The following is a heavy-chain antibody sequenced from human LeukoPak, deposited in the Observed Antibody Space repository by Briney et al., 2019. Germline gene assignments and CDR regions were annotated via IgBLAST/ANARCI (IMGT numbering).Heavy chain of an antibody. V-gene: IGHV3-49*04. CDR3: TRDDKPQWLPTGYI. D-gene: IGHD6-19*01. Sequence: TGGSLRLSCAASGFTFSSYGMHWVRQAPGKRLEWVGFIRSKAYGGTTEYAASVKGRFTISRDDSKSIAYLQMNSLKTEDTAVYYCTRDDKPQWLPTGYIWGQGTMVTVSS. CDR1: GFTFSSYG. CDR2: IRSKAYGGTT. J-gene: IGHJ3*02.